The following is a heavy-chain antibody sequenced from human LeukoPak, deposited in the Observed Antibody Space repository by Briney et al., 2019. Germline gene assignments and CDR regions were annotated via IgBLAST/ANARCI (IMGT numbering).Heavy chain of an antibody. Sequence: ASVKVSCKASGGTFSSYAISWVRQAPGQGLEWMGGIIPIFGTANYAQKFQGRVTITADESTSTAYMELSSLRSEDTAVYYCARGGFNYYYDSSGSFDYWGQGTLVTVSS. CDR1: GGTFSSYA. CDR3: ARGGFNYYYDSSGSFDY. CDR2: IIPIFGTA. V-gene: IGHV1-69*01. J-gene: IGHJ4*02. D-gene: IGHD3-22*01.